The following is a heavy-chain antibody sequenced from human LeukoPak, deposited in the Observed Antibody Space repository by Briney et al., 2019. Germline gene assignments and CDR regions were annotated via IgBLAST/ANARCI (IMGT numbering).Heavy chain of an antibody. V-gene: IGHV3-7*01. J-gene: IGHJ4*02. CDR2: INTDGSTT. Sequence: GGSLRLSCAAFGFTFKIYTMNWVRQAPGQGLEWVANINTDGSTTNYVESVRGRFTISRDNTRNSLSLQMNNLRDEDTAVYYCARNRGGQQFDCWGQGTLLTVSS. CDR1: GFTFKIYT. D-gene: IGHD3-10*01. CDR3: ARNRGGQQFDC.